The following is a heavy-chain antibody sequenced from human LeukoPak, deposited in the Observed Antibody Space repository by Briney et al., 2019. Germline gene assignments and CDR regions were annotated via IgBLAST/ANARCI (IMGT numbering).Heavy chain of an antibody. CDR2: INPNSGGT. D-gene: IGHD6-13*01. V-gene: IGHV1-2*02. CDR3: ARESSSSWYDC. J-gene: IGHJ4*02. Sequence: ASVKVSCKASGYSFTGYYMLWVRQAPGQGLEWMGWINPNSGGTNYAQNFQGRVTMTRDTSISTAYMELSGLRSDDTAVYYCARESSSSWYDCWGQGTLVTVSS. CDR1: GYSFTGYY.